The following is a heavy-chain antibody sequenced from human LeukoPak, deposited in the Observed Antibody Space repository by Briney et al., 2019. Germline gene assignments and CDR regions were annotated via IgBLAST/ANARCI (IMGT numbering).Heavy chain of an antibody. J-gene: IGHJ6*03. V-gene: IGHV1-46*01. CDR2: ISPSDGAT. D-gene: IGHD1-26*01. Sequence: ASVKVSCKASGYTFTLYYVHWVRQAPGQGLEWMGMISPSDGATTYAQRFQGRVTMTRDMSTTTVYMDLRTLTSEDRAVYFCARERIGALSGNVAELFASYYTYYYMDVWGRGTTVTVSS. CDR1: GYTFTLYY. CDR3: ARERIGALSGNVAELFASYYTYYYMDV.